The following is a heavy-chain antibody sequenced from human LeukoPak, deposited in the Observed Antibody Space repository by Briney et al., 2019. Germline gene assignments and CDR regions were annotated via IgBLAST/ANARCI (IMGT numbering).Heavy chain of an antibody. CDR1: GGSISSYY. D-gene: IGHD3-3*01. CDR3: ARKSGPLGFDH. CDR2: IYYSGNT. J-gene: IGHJ4*02. V-gene: IGHV4-59*01. Sequence: KRSETVSPTCTVSGGSISSYYWSWIRQPPGKGLEWIGYIYYSGNTNYNPSLKSRVTISVDTSKNQFSLKLSSVIGADTAMYYCARKSGPLGFDHWGQGTLVTVSS.